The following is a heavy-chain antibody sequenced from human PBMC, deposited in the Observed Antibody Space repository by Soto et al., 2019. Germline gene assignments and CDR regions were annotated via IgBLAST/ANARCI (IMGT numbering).Heavy chain of an antibody. CDR1: GFTFSSYS. V-gene: IGHV3-21*01. D-gene: IGHD5-12*01. CDR3: ARSGGGYSGYDRFDY. CDR2: ISSSSSYI. J-gene: IGHJ4*02. Sequence: SGGSLRLSCAASGFTFSSYSMNWVRQAPGKGLEWVSSISSSSSYIYYADSVKGRFTISRDNAKNSLYLQMNSLRAEDTAVYYCARSGGGYSGYDRFDYWGQGTLVTVSS.